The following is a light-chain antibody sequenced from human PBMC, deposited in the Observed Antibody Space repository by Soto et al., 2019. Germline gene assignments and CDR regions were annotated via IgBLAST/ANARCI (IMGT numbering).Light chain of an antibody. J-gene: IGKJ3*01. V-gene: IGKV1-27*01. CDR2: AAS. CDR1: QVIHNY. CDR3: QSYNSAPEIT. Sequence: DIQMTQSPSSLSASVGDRVTITCRASQVIHNYVAWYQQKPGKVPNLLIYAASTLPSGVPSRFSGSGSGTDFTLTISSVQPEDVATYYCQSYNSAPEITFGPGTTVDL.